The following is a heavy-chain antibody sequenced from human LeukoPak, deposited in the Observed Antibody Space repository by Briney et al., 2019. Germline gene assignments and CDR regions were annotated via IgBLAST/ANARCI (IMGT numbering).Heavy chain of an antibody. J-gene: IGHJ6*02. CDR1: GFIFSNNA. D-gene: IGHD3-10*01. Sequence: GGSLRLSSAASGFIFSNNAMTWVRQAPGKGLEWVSILGGLSESVYYPDSVKGRFTVSRDNSKDTLYLEINSLRGEDTATYYCARRWLGDPYGMDVWGQGTTVTVSS. V-gene: IGHV3-23*01. CDR3: ARRWLGDPYGMDV. CDR2: LGGLSESV.